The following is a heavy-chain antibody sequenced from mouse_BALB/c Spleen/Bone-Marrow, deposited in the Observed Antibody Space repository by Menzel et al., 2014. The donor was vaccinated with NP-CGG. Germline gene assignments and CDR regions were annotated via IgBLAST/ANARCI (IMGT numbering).Heavy chain of an antibody. J-gene: IGHJ1*01. Sequence: VQLQQSGADLVKPGASVKLSCTASGFNIKYTYMHWVKQRPEQGLEWIGRIDPANGNTKYDPKFQGKATITADTSSNTAYLQLSSLTSEDTAVYYCASYRYGWYFDVWGAGTTVTVSS. CDR1: GFNIKYTY. D-gene: IGHD2-14*01. V-gene: IGHV14-3*02. CDR2: IDPANGNT. CDR3: ASYRYGWYFDV.